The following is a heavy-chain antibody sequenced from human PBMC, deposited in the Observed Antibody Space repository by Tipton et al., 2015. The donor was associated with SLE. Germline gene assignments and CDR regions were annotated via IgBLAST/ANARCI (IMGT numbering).Heavy chain of an antibody. J-gene: IGHJ4*02. CDR3: ARDHVDYSGSYWD. D-gene: IGHD1-26*01. V-gene: IGHV4-4*08. CDR1: GGSISSYY. CDR2: LYTSGST. Sequence: TLSLTCTVSGGSISSYYWSWIRQPPGKGLEWIGRLYTSGSTNYNPSLKSRVTISADTSKNQFSLKLSSVTAADTAVYYCARDHVDYSGSYWDWGQGTRVTVSS.